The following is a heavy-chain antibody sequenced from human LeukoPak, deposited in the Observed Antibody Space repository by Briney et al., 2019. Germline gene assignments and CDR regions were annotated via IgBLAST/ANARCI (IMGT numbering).Heavy chain of an antibody. D-gene: IGHD2-21*02. Sequence: ASVKVSCKASGYTFTGYYMHWVRQAPGQGLELMGGINPNNGGTYYAQKLQGRVTMTWDTSISTAYMELTGLRSDDTAVYYCARAAYCGGDCYYYFDYWGQGTLVTVSS. CDR1: GYTFTGYY. CDR3: ARAAYCGGDCYYYFDY. J-gene: IGHJ4*02. V-gene: IGHV1-2*02. CDR2: INPNNGGT.